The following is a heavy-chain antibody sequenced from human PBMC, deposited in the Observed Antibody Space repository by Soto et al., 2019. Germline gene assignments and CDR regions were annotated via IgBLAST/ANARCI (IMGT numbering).Heavy chain of an antibody. J-gene: IGHJ4*02. CDR2: IYYSGST. Sequence: SETLSLTCTVSGGCISSGGYYWSWIRQHPGKGLEWIGYIYYSGSTYYNPSLKSRVTISVDTSKNQFSLKLSSVTAADTAVYYCARGHHYGDSDYWGQGTLVTVSS. V-gene: IGHV4-31*03. D-gene: IGHD4-17*01. CDR1: GGCISSGGYY. CDR3: ARGHHYGDSDY.